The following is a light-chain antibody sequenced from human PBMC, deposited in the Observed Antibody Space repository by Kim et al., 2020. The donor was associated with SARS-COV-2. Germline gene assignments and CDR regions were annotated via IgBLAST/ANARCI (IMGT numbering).Light chain of an antibody. CDR2: GIS. J-gene: IGKJ2*01. CDR3: QHYARSLYT. V-gene: IGKV3-20*01. Sequence: EIVLTQSPGTLSLSPGESATLSCRASQDVTNNYVAWYQQRPGQAPRLLIYGISKRATGIPDRFSGSGSGTDFTLTIDRLEPEDFVVYYCQHYARSLYTFGQGTKLEI. CDR1: QDVTNNY.